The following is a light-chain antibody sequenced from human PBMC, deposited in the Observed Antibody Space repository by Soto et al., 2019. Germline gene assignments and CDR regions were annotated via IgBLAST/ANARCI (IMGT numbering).Light chain of an antibody. V-gene: IGKV3D-15*01. J-gene: IGKJ2*01. CDR3: QQYNNWPRT. Sequence: EIVMTQSPATLSVSPGERATLSCRASQSVSSNLAWYQQKPGHPPRLLIYGASSRATGIPARFSGSGSGTEFTLTISSLQSEDFAVYYCQQYNNWPRTFGQGTKLEIK. CDR1: QSVSSN. CDR2: GAS.